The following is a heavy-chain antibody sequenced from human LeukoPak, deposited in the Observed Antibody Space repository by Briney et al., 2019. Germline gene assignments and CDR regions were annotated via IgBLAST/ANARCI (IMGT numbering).Heavy chain of an antibody. CDR3: ARDELSDTNGHSYGTNFDH. CDR2: NRGSGGSR. V-gene: IGHV3-23*01. CDR1: GFTFSSYA. J-gene: IGHJ4*02. Sequence: PGGSLRLSCEGSGFTFSSYAMSWVRQAQGKGLEWVSSNRGSGGSRYYGDSVKGRFTVFRDNSRNTLYLQMNSLRAEDTAVYYCARDELSDTNGHSYGTNFDHWGQGTLVTVSS. D-gene: IGHD5-18*01.